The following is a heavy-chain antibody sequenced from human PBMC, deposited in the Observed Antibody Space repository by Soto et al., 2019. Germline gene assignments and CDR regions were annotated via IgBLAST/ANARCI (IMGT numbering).Heavy chain of an antibody. D-gene: IGHD3-16*02. V-gene: IGHV4-30-2*01. Sequence: QLQLQESGSGLVKPSQTLSLTCAVSGGSISSGGYSWSWIRQPPGKGLEWIGYIYHSGSTYYNPSLKSRVTISVDSSKNQFCLNLSSVTAADTAVYYCARGNYDYVWGSYRDAFDIWGQGTMVTVSS. J-gene: IGHJ3*02. CDR1: GGSISSGGYS. CDR3: ARGNYDYVWGSYRDAFDI. CDR2: IYHSGST.